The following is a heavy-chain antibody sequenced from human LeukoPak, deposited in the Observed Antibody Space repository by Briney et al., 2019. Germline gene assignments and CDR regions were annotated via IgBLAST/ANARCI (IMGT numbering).Heavy chain of an antibody. CDR3: AKDIGDSTGFDY. CDR2: ISWDGGST. V-gene: IGHV3-43D*03. Sequence: PGGSLRLSCAASGFTFDDYAMHWVRQAPGKGLEWVSLISWDGGSTYYADSVKGRFTISRDNSKNSLYLQMNSLRAEDTALYYCAKDIGDSTGFDYWGQGTLVTVSS. D-gene: IGHD2-21*02. J-gene: IGHJ4*02. CDR1: GFTFDDYA.